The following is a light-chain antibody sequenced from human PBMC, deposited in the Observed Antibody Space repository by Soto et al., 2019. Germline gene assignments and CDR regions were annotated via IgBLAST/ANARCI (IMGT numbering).Light chain of an antibody. CDR3: QQSYSTPPCT. J-gene: IGKJ1*01. CDR2: AAS. Sequence: DVQMTQSPSSLSASIGDRVSMSCRASQSINTFLNWYQQKPGKAPHLLIYAASSLQSGVPSRFSGSGSGTDFTLTISSLQPEDFATYYCQQSYSTPPCTFGQGPKGDIK. V-gene: IGKV1-39*01. CDR1: QSINTF.